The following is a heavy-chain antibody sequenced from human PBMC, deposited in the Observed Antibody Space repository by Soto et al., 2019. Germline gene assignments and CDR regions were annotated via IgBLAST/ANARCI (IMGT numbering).Heavy chain of an antibody. Sequence: ITLKESGPTLVKPTQTLTLTCTFSGFSLNTGGVGVGWVRQPRGTAMGWLALIYWDDDERYRPSLRSRLNITKDTINNQVVLTMTNMEPEDTATYYCVRNWRYYGGDYYYGMDAWGQGTTVTVSS. D-gene: IGHD3-10*01. CDR2: IYWDDDE. V-gene: IGHV2-5*02. CDR3: VRNWRYYGGDYYYGMDA. J-gene: IGHJ6*02. CDR1: GFSLNTGGVG.